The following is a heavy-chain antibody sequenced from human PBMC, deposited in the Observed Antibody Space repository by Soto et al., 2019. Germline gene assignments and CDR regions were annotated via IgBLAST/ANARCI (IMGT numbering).Heavy chain of an antibody. CDR2: IYYSGST. CDR3: VGRDYYYGMDV. D-gene: IGHD3-10*01. V-gene: IGHV4-30-4*01. Sequence: SETLSLTGTVSAGSISSGDYYWSWIRQPPGKGLEWIGYIYYSGSTYYNPSLKSRVTISVDTSKNQFSLKLSSVTAADTAVYYCVGRDYYYGMDVWGQGTTVTVSS. J-gene: IGHJ6*02. CDR1: AGSISSGDYY.